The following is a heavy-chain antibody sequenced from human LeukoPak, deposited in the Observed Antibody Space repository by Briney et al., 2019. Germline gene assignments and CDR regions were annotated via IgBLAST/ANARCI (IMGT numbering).Heavy chain of an antibody. D-gene: IGHD5-18*01. J-gene: IGHJ3*02. V-gene: IGHV1-2*04. CDR2: INPNSGGT. CDR3: AREVTDAFDI. Sequence: VASVKVSCKASGYTFTGYYMHWVRQAPGQGLEWMGWINPNSGGTNYAQKFQGWVTMTRDTSIGTAYMELSRLRSDDTAVYYCAREVTDAFDIWGQGTMVTVSS. CDR1: GYTFTGYY.